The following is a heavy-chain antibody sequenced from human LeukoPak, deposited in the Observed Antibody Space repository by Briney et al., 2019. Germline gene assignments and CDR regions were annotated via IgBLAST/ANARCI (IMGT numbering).Heavy chain of an antibody. V-gene: IGHV3-21*01. CDR2: ISSSSSYI. J-gene: IGHJ4*02. D-gene: IGHD1-26*01. Sequence: GGSLRLSCAASGFTFSSYSMNWVRQAPGKGLEWVSSISSSSSYICYADSVKGRFTISRDNAKNSLYLQMNSLRAEDTAVYYCARSGGSYAYWGQGTLVTVSS. CDR3: ARSGGSYAY. CDR1: GFTFSSYS.